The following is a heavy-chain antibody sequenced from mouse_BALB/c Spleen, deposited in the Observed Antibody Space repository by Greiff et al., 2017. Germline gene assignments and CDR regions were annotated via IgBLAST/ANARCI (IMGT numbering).Heavy chain of an antibody. CDR1: GFTFSSYT. CDR3: ARQPYRYAMDY. J-gene: IGHJ4*01. V-gene: IGHV5-12-2*01. Sequence: EVQLVESGGGLVQPGGSLKLSCAASGFTFSSYTMSWVRQTPEKRLEWVAYISNGGGSTYYPDTVKGRFTISRDNAKNTLYLQMSSLKSEDTAMYYCARQPYRYAMDYWGQGTSVTVSS. CDR2: ISNGGGST.